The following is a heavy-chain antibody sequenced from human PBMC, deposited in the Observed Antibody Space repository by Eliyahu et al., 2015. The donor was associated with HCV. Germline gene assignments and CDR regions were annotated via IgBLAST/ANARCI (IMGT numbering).Heavy chain of an antibody. CDR2: IRSKANSYAT. CDR1: GFTFXGLA. Sequence: EVQLVESGGGLVQPGGSLKLSCAASGFTFXGLAXHWVRQASGKGLXWVGRIRSKANSYATAYAASVKGRFTISRDDSKNTAYLQMNSLKTEDTAVYYCTSGLIAVAPGYYYGMDVWGQGTTVTVSS. D-gene: IGHD6-19*01. CDR3: TSGLIAVAPGYYYGMDV. J-gene: IGHJ6*02. V-gene: IGHV3-73*01.